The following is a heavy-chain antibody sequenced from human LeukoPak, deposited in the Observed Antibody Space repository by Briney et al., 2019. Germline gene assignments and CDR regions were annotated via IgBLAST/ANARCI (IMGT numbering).Heavy chain of an antibody. Sequence: PGGSLRLSCAASGLTFSDYYMSWIRQAPGKGLEWVSYISSSGSTIYYADSVKGRFTISRDNAKNSLYLQMNSLRAEDTAVYYCARDSDQSNWNRGYNWFDPWGQGTLVTVSS. V-gene: IGHV3-11*01. CDR2: ISSSGSTI. CDR3: ARDSDQSNWNRGYNWFDP. D-gene: IGHD1-1*01. J-gene: IGHJ5*02. CDR1: GLTFSDYY.